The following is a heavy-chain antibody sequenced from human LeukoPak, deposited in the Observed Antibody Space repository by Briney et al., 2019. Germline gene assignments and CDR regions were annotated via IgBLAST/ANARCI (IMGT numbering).Heavy chain of an antibody. V-gene: IGHV3-64*01. CDR2: ISSNGGST. Sequence: GGSLRLSCAASGFTFSSYAMRWVRQAPGKGLEYVSAISSNGGSTYYANSVKGRFTISRDNSKNTLYLQMGSLRAEDMAVYYCARVSLFYYYAPPDYWGQGTLVTVSS. CDR1: GFTFSSYA. D-gene: IGHD3-10*01. CDR3: ARVSLFYYYAPPDY. J-gene: IGHJ4*02.